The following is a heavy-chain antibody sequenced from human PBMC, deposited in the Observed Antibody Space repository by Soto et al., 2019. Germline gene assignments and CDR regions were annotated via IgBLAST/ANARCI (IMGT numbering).Heavy chain of an antibody. CDR2: ISYDGRNK. CDR3: AKGSGSDFWSGYYF. CDR1: GFTFSSYG. D-gene: IGHD3-3*01. J-gene: IGHJ4*01. Sequence: LRLSCAASGFTFSSYGMHWVRQAPGKGLEWVAVISYDGRNKYYADSVKGRFTISRDNSKNTLYLQMDSLRAEDTAVYYCAKGSGSDFWSGYYFWGQGTLVTVSS. V-gene: IGHV3-30*18.